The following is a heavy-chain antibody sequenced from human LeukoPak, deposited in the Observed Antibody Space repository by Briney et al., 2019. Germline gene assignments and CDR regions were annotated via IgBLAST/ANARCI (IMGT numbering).Heavy chain of an antibody. CDR2: IYYSGST. CDR3: ARAGGSGSYRDLDY. D-gene: IGHD3-10*01. Sequence: SETLSLTCTVSGGSISSYYWSWIRQPPGKGLEWIGYIYYSGSTNYNPSLKSRVTISVDTSKNQFSLKLSSVTAADTAVYYCARAGGSGSYRDLDYWGQGTLVTVSS. CDR1: GGSISSYY. V-gene: IGHV4-59*01. J-gene: IGHJ4*02.